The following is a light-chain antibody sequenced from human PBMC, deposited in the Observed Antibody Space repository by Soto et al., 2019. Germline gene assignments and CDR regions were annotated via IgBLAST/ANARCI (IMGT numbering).Light chain of an antibody. V-gene: IGLV2-8*01. CDR1: SSDIGAYNY. J-gene: IGLJ1*01. CDR3: SSHGGANNFYL. Sequence: QSALTQPPSASGSPGQSVAISCTGTSSDIGAYNYVSWYQQHPGTVPKLIIYEVTNRPSGVPDRFSASKSGNTASLTVSGLQAEDEADYYCSSHGGANNFYLFGTGTKLTVL. CDR2: EVT.